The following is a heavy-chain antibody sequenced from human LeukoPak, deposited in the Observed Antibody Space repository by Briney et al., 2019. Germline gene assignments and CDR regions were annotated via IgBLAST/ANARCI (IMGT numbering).Heavy chain of an antibody. J-gene: IGHJ4*02. V-gene: IGHV3-9*01. D-gene: IGHD3-22*01. CDR3: AKDYYDSSGYRNVGYYFDY. CDR2: ISWNSGSI. CDR1: GFTFDDYA. Sequence: GGSLRLSCAASGFTFDDYAMHWVRHAPGKGLEWVSGISWNSGSIGYADSVKGRFTISRDNAKNSLYLQMNSLRAEDTALYYCAKDYYDSSGYRNVGYYFDYWGQGTLVTVSS.